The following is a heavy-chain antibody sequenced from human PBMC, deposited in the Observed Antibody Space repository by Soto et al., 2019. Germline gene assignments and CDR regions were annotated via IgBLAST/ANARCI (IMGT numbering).Heavy chain of an antibody. CDR2: IYSGGSA. CDR3: VRDDYGLDV. CDR1: GFIVSSNY. V-gene: IGHV3-53*01. Sequence: EVQLVESGGGLIQPGGSQRLSCAASGFIVSSNYMSWVRQAPGKGLEWVSGIYSGGSANYADSVKGRFTISRDNSKNTVYLQMNSLRAEDTAVYYCVRDDYGLDVWGQGTAVTVSS. J-gene: IGHJ6*02.